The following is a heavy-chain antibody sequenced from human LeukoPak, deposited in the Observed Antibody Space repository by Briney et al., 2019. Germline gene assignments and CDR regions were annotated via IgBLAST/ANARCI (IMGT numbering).Heavy chain of an antibody. Sequence: SETLSPTCTVSGGSISSYYWSWIRQPPGKGLEWIGYIYYSGSTNYNPSLKSRVTISVDTSKNQFSLKLSSVTAADTAVYYCARLGTTVTSFDYWGQGTLVTVSS. CDR1: GGSISSYY. CDR3: ARLGTTVTSFDY. V-gene: IGHV4-59*08. D-gene: IGHD4-17*01. J-gene: IGHJ4*02. CDR2: IYYSGST.